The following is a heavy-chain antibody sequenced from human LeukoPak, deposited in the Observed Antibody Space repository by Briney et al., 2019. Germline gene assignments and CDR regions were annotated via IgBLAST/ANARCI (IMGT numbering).Heavy chain of an antibody. V-gene: IGHV1-69*04. J-gene: IGHJ4*02. CDR2: IIPILGIA. D-gene: IGHD1-1*01. CDR1: GGTFSSYA. CDR3: ATGDRDWTLDY. Sequence: ASVKVSCKASGGTFSSYAISWVRQAPGQGLEWMGRIIPILGIANYAQKFQGWVTMTRDTSISTAYMELSRLRSDDTAVYYCATGDRDWTLDYWGQGTLVTVSS.